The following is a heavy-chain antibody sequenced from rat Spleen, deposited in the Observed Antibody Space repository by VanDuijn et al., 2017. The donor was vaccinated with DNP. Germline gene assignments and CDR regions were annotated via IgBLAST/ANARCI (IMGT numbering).Heavy chain of an antibody. J-gene: IGHJ2*01. Sequence: EVQLVESGGGLVQPGRSMKLSCAASGFTFSSFPMAWVRQAPTKGLEWVATISTRGGSTYYRDSVKGRFTVSRDNAKSTLYLQMNSLRSEDTATYYCTRVNFTTVAFDYWGQGVMVTVSS. CDR1: GFTFSSFP. V-gene: IGHV5-46*01. D-gene: IGHD1-1*01. CDR3: TRVNFTTVAFDY. CDR2: ISTRGGST.